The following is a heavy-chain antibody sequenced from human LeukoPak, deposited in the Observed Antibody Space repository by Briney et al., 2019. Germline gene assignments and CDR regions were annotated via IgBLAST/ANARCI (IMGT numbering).Heavy chain of an antibody. CDR3: TRDPEHYGDHSFDY. CDR1: GFTFSSYS. CDR2: ISSSSSYI. D-gene: IGHD4-17*01. V-gene: IGHV3-21*01. Sequence: GSLRLSCAASGFTFSSYSMNWVRQAPGKGLEWVSYISSSSSYIYYADSVKGRFTISRDNAKDSLYLQTNSLRAEDTAVYYCTRDPEHYGDHSFDYWGQGALVTVSS. J-gene: IGHJ4*02.